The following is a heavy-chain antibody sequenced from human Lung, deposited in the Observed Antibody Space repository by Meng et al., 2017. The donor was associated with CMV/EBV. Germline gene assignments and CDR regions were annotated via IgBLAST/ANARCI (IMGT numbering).Heavy chain of an antibody. J-gene: IGHJ4*02. V-gene: IGHV1-18*01. D-gene: IGHD2-15*01. CDR3: ASGTPGRSYCDY. Sequence: VPLLQSGTEVKKPGASVRVSCKASGYTFGSYGICWVRQAPGQGLEWMGWFVNYVDTYPAPKFQGRVTMTTDTHTNTAFMELRSLTSDDTAVYYCASGTPGRSYCDYWGQGTLVTVSS. CDR1: GYTFGSYG. CDR2: FVNYVDT.